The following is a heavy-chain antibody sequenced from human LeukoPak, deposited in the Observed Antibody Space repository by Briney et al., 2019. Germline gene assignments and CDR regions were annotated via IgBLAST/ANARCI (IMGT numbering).Heavy chain of an antibody. CDR2: INPNSGGT. CDR3: ARDKGKYSGSYPLDY. CDR1: GYTFTGYY. Sequence: GASVKVSCKASGYTFTGYYMHWVRQAPGQGLEWMGWINPNSGGTNYAQKFQGRVTMTRDTSISTAYMELSRLRSDDTAVYYCARDKGKYSGSYPLDYWGQGTLVTVS. D-gene: IGHD1-26*01. V-gene: IGHV1-2*02. J-gene: IGHJ4*02.